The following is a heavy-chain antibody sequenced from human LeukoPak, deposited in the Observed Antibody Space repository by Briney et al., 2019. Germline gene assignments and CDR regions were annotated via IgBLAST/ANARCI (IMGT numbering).Heavy chain of an antibody. Sequence: SETLSLTCNVSGGSLTSYYWNWIRQPPGKGLEWIGYIYYTGSTNSNPSLKSRLTISLDTSKKQFSLKLSSVTAADTAIYYCASSYFYDGNRYFDYWGQGALVTVSS. J-gene: IGHJ4*02. D-gene: IGHD3-22*01. CDR1: GGSLTSYY. V-gene: IGHV4-59*08. CDR2: IYYTGST. CDR3: ASSYFYDGNRYFDY.